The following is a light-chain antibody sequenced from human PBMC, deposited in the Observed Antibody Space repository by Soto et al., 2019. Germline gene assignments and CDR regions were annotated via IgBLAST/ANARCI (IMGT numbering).Light chain of an antibody. CDR3: QQRRHWPLT. Sequence: EIVLTQSPATLSLSPGERATLSCRASQNIDTYLAWYQQKPGQVPRLLMYDASNRATGIPARFSGSGSGTDFTLTISSLEPEDFAVYYCQQRRHWPLTFGGGTKVEIK. CDR1: QNIDTY. J-gene: IGKJ4*01. V-gene: IGKV3-11*01. CDR2: DAS.